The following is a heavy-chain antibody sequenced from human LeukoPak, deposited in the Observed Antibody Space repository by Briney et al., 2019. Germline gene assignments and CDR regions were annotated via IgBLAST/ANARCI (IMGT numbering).Heavy chain of an antibody. CDR2: IYHSGST. CDR1: GGSISSSNW. D-gene: IGHD3-22*01. Sequence: PSETLSLTCAVSGGSISSSNWWSWVRQPPGKGREWIGEIYHSGSTNYNPSLKSRVTISVDKSKNQFSLKLSSVTAADTAVYYCARCTYYYDSSGYYRNWFDPWGQGTLVTVSS. V-gene: IGHV4-4*02. CDR3: ARCTYYYDSSGYYRNWFDP. J-gene: IGHJ5*02.